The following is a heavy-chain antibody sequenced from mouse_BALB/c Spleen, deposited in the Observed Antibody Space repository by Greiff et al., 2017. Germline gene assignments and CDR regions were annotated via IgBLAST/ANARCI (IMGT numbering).Heavy chain of an antibody. D-gene: IGHD2-4*01. CDR2: IHFSGST. Sequence: EVQGVESGPDLVKPSQSLSLTCTVTGYSITSGYSWHWIRQFPGNKLEWMGYIHFSGSTTYNPSLKSRISITRDTSMNQFFLQLNSVTTEDTATYDCARGRSTMITEFAYWGQGTLVTVSA. CDR1: GYSITSGYS. J-gene: IGHJ3*01. V-gene: IGHV3-1*02. CDR3: ARGRSTMITEFAY.